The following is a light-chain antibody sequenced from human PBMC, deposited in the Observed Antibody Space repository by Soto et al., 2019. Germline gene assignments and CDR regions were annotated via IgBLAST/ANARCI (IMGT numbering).Light chain of an antibody. CDR1: QSISTW. Sequence: DIQMTQSPSTLSASVEDRVTIACRASQSISTWLALYQQQPGKAPKLQIYDASVLESWVPSRFSGSGSGTEFTLTISSLQPDDFASYYCQQYNTYERTFGQGTKVEIK. CDR2: DAS. V-gene: IGKV1-5*01. CDR3: QQYNTYERT. J-gene: IGKJ1*01.